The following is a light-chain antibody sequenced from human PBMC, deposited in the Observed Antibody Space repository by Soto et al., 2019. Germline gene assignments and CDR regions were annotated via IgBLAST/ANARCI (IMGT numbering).Light chain of an antibody. Sequence: QSALTQPRSVSGSPGQSVTISCTGTSSDVGASNYVSWYQQHPGKAPKLMIYDVNRRPSGVPDRFGGSKSGNTASLTISGLQADDAADYYSCSNAGDYPGVFGGGTKLTVL. CDR3: CSNAGDYPGV. CDR1: SSDVGASNY. CDR2: DVN. J-gene: IGLJ3*02. V-gene: IGLV2-11*01.